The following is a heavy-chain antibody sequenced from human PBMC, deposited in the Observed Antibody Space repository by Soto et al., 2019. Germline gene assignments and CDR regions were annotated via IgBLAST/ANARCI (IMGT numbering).Heavy chain of an antibody. CDR2: ISGSGGST. J-gene: IGHJ4*02. V-gene: IGHV3-23*01. D-gene: IGHD3-9*01. CDR1: GFTFSSYA. Sequence: PGGSLRLSCAASGFTFSSYAMSWVRQAPGKGLEWVSAISGSGGSTYYADSVKGRFTISRDNSKNTLYLQMNSLRAEDTAVYYCAKAGRFDWSPFVDYWGQGTLVTVYS. CDR3: AKAGRFDWSPFVDY.